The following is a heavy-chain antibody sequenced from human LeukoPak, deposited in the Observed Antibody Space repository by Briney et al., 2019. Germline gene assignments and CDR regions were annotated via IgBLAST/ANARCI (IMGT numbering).Heavy chain of an antibody. Sequence: GASVKVSCKASGYTFTSYDINWVRQATGQGLEWMGWMNPNSGNTGYAQKFQGRVTMTRNTSISTAYMELSSLRSEDTAVYYCAREYYDILTDYSWGYYMDVWGKGTTVTISS. CDR2: MNPNSGNT. V-gene: IGHV1-8*01. D-gene: IGHD3-9*01. J-gene: IGHJ6*03. CDR3: AREYYDILTDYSWGYYMDV. CDR1: GYTFTSYD.